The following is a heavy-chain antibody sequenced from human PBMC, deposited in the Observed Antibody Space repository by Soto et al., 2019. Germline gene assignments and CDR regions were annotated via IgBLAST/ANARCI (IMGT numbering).Heavy chain of an antibody. D-gene: IGHD6-19*01. J-gene: IGHJ3*01. CDR2: IYNSGST. CDR3: ARQQWLVLNAFDV. V-gene: IGHV4-59*01. CDR1: GGSISSYY. Sequence: SETLSLTCTVSGGSISSYYWSWIRQPPGKGLEWIGYIYNSGSTNYNPSLKSRVTISVDTSKNQFSLKLSSVTAADTAVYYCARQQWLVLNAFDVWGQGTMVTVSS.